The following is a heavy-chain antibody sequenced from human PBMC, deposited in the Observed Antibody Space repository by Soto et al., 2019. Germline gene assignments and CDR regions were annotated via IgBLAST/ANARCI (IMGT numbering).Heavy chain of an antibody. CDR1: GGTFSNYA. CDR3: SSVAAVSCLYNYHRLDV. V-gene: IGHV1-69*05. D-gene: IGHD3-22*01. CDR2: VVPIVGIT. J-gene: IGHJ6*02. Sequence: QVQLVQSGAEVKKPGSSVKVSCKVSGGTFSNYAIAWVRLARGHGLEWMGGVVPIVGITYYTQKFQGRATIIPEDAMTTAYLNMCSLRSEDTAIYYCSSVAAVSCLYNYHRLDVWGQCTSFTVSS.